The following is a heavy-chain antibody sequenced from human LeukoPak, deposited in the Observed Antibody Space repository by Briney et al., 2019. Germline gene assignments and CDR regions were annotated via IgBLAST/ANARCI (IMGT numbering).Heavy chain of an antibody. Sequence: SETLSLTCAVYGGSFSGYYWSWIRQPPGKGLEWIGEINHSGSTNYNPSLKSRVTISVDKSKNQFSLKLSSVTAADTAVYYCARAVSGRGSGYWGQGTLVTVSS. CDR3: ARAVSGRGSGY. CDR2: INHSGST. CDR1: GGSFSGYY. D-gene: IGHD5-24*01. V-gene: IGHV4-34*01. J-gene: IGHJ4*02.